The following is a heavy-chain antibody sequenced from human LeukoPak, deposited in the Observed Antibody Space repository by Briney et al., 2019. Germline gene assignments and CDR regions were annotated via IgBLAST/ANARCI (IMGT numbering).Heavy chain of an antibody. CDR2: IYHSGST. CDR1: GYSISSGYY. J-gene: IGHJ4*02. Sequence: PSETLSLTCTVSGYSISSGYYWGWIRQPPGKGLEWIGSIYHSGSTYYNPSLKSRVTISVDTSKNQFSLKLSSVTAADTAVYYCARHRGAARKDFDYWGQGTLVTVSS. CDR3: ARHRGAARKDFDY. V-gene: IGHV4-38-2*02. D-gene: IGHD6-6*01.